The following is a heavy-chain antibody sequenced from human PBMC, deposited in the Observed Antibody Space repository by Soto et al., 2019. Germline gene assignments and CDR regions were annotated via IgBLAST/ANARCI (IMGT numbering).Heavy chain of an antibody. CDR3: ARRGSSGWYALDI. D-gene: IGHD3-22*01. V-gene: IGHV4-34*01. CDR2: INLIGNT. Sequence: QVHLQQWGAGLLKPSETLSLTCAVYGGSFTNYWNWIRQVPGKGLEWIGEINLIGNTNYNPSLKSRVTISVDTFRKQFSLKLTSVAAPDTAVYYCARRGSSGWYALDIWGQGTLAIVSS. CDR1: GGSFTNY. J-gene: IGHJ3*02.